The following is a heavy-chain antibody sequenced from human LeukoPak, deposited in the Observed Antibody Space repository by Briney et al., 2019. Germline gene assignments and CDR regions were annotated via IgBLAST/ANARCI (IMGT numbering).Heavy chain of an antibody. Sequence: ASVKVSCKASGYTFTGYYMHWVRQAPGQGLERMGWINPNSGGTNYAQKLQGRVTMTRDTSISTAYMEQGRLRSDDAAVYYCARTRVRRYCTNGVCSRYTDYYYYGMDVWGQGTTVTVSS. V-gene: IGHV1-2*02. D-gene: IGHD2-8*01. J-gene: IGHJ6*02. CDR3: ARTRVRRYCTNGVCSRYTDYYYYGMDV. CDR2: INPNSGGT. CDR1: GYTFTGYY.